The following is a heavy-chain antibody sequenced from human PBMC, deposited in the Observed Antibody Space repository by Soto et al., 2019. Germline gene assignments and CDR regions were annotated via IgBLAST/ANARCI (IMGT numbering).Heavy chain of an antibody. D-gene: IGHD3-22*01. Sequence: QLQLQESGPGLVKPSETLALTCTISGGSISSSAHYWAWIRQPPGKGLEWIGSIYYSGSTYYNPSLKSRVTISANTSKNKFSRNLSSVSAADTAVDYCGRQSYDSTGYHGPLDVWGQGTMVTVSS. CDR3: GRQSYDSTGYHGPLDV. CDR1: GGSISSSAHY. V-gene: IGHV4-39*01. J-gene: IGHJ3*01. CDR2: IYYSGST.